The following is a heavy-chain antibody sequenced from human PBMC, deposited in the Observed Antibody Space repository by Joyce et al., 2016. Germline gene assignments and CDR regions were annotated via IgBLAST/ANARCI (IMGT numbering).Heavy chain of an antibody. V-gene: IGHV5-51*01. J-gene: IGHJ4*02. CDR1: GYSFHTYE. Sequence: EVQLVQFGAEVKNPGESLKISCVGSGYSFHTYEIAWVRQMPGKGLEWSGISYPRDSDTTYSRSFQRQIPISVDRSTSTAYLQWSSLKASDSAMYYCARLGRGTFALSFDYWGQGTLVTVSS. CDR3: ARLGRGTFALSFDY. D-gene: IGHD1-26*01. CDR2: SYPRDSDT.